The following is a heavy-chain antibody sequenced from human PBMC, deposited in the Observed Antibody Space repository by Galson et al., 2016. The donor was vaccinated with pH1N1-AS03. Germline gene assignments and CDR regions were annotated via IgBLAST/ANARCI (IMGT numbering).Heavy chain of an antibody. CDR3: ARGPVSYSNYWFPPPDY. CDR2: ISGNGYST. V-gene: IGHV3-64*01. CDR1: GFTFSSYA. J-gene: IGHJ4*02. D-gene: IGHD6-13*01. Sequence: SLRLSCAASGFTFSSYAMHWVRQAPGKGLEYVSAISGNGYSTYYATSVKGRFTISRDNSKSTLFLQMGSLRPEDRAVYYCARGPVSYSNYWFPPPDYWGQGTLVTVSS.